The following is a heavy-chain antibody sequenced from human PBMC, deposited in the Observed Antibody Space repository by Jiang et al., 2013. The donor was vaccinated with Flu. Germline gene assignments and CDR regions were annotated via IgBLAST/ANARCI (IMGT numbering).Heavy chain of an antibody. V-gene: IGHV4-39*07. J-gene: IGHJ4*02. CDR1: GGSIISENSY. CDR3: ASQHWDHGVGSYYMSH. D-gene: IGHD3-10*01. Sequence: CTVSGGSIISENSYWGWIRQPPGKGLEWIGSIYYSGTTYYNPSLKSRVTISVDTSKKQFSLKLRSVTAADTAVYYCASQHWDHGVGSYYMSHWGQGTLVTVSS. CDR2: IYYSGTT.